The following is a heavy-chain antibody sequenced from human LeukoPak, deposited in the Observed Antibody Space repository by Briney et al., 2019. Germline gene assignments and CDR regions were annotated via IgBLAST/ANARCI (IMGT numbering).Heavy chain of an antibody. D-gene: IGHD6-13*01. Sequence: PSETLSLTCAVYGGSFRGSYWSWIRQPPGKGLEWIGEIKHSGSTNYNPSLKSRVTISVDPSKNQFSLKLSSVTAADTAVYYCARDGYVAAGAWFDPWGQGTLVTVSS. CDR1: GGSFRGSY. J-gene: IGHJ5*02. CDR3: ARDGYVAAGAWFDP. CDR2: IKHSGST. V-gene: IGHV4-34*01.